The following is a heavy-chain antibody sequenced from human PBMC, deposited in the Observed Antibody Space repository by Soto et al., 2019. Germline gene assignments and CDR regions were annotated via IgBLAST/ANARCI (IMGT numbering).Heavy chain of an antibody. V-gene: IGHV3-21*01. D-gene: IGHD5-18*01. CDR3: ASGTGYSYGDSYYYYGMDV. CDR1: GFTFSSYS. Sequence: GGSLSLSCAASGFTFSSYSMNWVRQAPGKGLEWVSSISSSSSYIYYADSVKGRFTVSRDNAKNSLYLQMNSLRAEDTAVYYCASGTGYSYGDSYYYYGMDVWGQGTTVTVSS. CDR2: ISSSSSYI. J-gene: IGHJ6*02.